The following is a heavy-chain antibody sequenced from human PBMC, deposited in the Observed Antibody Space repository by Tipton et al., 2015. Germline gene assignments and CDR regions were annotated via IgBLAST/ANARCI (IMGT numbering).Heavy chain of an antibody. CDR2: IYYSGST. Sequence: TLSLTCSVSGGSISSGSYYWHWIRQRPGKGLEWIAYIYYSGSTYSNPSLNSRVAISLDTSKNQFSLKLTSVTDADTAVHYCARREAASRYFSHFYGRDVGGQGTTVTVSS. CDR3: ARREAASRYFSHFYGRDV. CDR1: GGSISSGSYY. D-gene: IGHD3-9*01. V-gene: IGHV4-31*03. J-gene: IGHJ6*02.